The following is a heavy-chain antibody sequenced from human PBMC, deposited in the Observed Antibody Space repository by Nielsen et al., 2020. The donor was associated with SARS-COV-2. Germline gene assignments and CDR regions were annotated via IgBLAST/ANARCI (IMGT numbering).Heavy chain of an antibody. J-gene: IGHJ4*02. CDR3: AKVVAYGIYFDY. V-gene: IGHV3-9*02. D-gene: IGHD2-15*01. CDR1: GSTSDDYA. Sequence: GGSLRPSCAASGSTSDDYATHWVRQAPGKGLEWVSGISWNSGSIGYADSVKGRFTISRDNAKNSLYLQMNSLRAEDTALYYCAKVVAYGIYFDYWGQGTLVTVSS. CDR2: ISWNSGSI.